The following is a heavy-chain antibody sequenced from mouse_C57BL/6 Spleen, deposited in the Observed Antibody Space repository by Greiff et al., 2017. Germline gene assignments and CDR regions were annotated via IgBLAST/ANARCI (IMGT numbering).Heavy chain of an antibody. CDR2: IDPSDSYT. CDR1: GYTFTSYW. Sequence: VQLQQPGAELVKPGASVKLSCKASGYTFTSYWMQWVKQRPGQGLEWIGEIDPSDSYTNYHQKFKGKATLTVDTSSSTAYMQLSSLTSEDSAVYYCARRRSTVVWGFDVWGTGTTVTVSS. D-gene: IGHD1-1*01. J-gene: IGHJ1*03. CDR3: ARRRSTVVWGFDV. V-gene: IGHV1-50*01.